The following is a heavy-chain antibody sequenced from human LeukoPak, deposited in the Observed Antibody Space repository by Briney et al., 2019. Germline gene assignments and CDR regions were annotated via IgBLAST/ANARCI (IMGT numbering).Heavy chain of an antibody. CDR1: GYSFTSYW. V-gene: IGHV5-51*01. J-gene: IGHJ4*02. D-gene: IGHD3-3*02. CDR2: IYPGDSDT. CDR3: ARHHFWSGYYADY. Sequence: GESLKISCKGSGYSFTSYWIGWVRQMPGKGLEWMGIIYPGDSDTRYSPSFQGQVTISAVKSISTAYLQWSSLKASDTAMYYCARHHFWSGYYADYWGQGTLVTVSS.